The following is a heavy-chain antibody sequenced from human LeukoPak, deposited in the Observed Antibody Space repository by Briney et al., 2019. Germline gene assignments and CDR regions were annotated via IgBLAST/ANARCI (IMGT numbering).Heavy chain of an antibody. Sequence: ASVTVSCKASGYTFSTYHMHWVRQAPGQGLEWMGQTKTNGEGTFTTQKFQGRISMTMDTSTSTVYMELNSLRSEDTAIYYCARDGRAYQSDYWGRGTLVTVSS. CDR3: ARDGRAYQSDY. J-gene: IGHJ4*02. V-gene: IGHV1-46*01. CDR1: GYTFSTYH. CDR2: TKTNGEGT. D-gene: IGHD2-2*01.